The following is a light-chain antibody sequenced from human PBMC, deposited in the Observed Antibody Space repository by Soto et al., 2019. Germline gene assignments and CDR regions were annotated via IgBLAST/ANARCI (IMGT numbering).Light chain of an antibody. CDR2: AAS. V-gene: IGKV1-39*01. CDR1: QSISSY. Sequence: DIQMTQSPSSLSASVGDRVTITCRASQSISSYLNWYQQKPGKAPKLLIYAASSLQSGVPSRFSGSGSGTEFTLTISSLQPDDFATYYCQQSYSPPPITFGQGTRLEIK. J-gene: IGKJ5*01. CDR3: QQSYSPPPIT.